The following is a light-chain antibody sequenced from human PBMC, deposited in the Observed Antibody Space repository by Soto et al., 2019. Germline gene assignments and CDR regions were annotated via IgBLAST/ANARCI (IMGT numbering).Light chain of an antibody. CDR3: QQSYTTVYT. CDR1: QTIGAN. Sequence: DIQMTQSPSSRSASVGYRVTITFRSSQTIGANLNWYRQKPGKAPTLLIYDASTLQSGVPSRFSGLGSGTDFALTIISLQPDDSATYYCQQSYTTVYTFGQGTKVDIK. CDR2: DAS. J-gene: IGKJ2*01. V-gene: IGKV1-39*01.